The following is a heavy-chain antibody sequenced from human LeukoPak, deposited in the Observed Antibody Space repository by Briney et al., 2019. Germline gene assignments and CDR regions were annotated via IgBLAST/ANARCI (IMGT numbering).Heavy chain of an antibody. V-gene: IGHV3-66*01. Sequence: TGGSLRLSCAASGFTVSSNYMSWVRQAPGKGLEWVSVIYSGGSTYYADSVKGRFTISRDNSKNTLYLQMNSLRAEDTAVYYCARDRHDYGDYVFDYWGQGTLVTVSS. CDR1: GFTVSSNY. J-gene: IGHJ4*02. CDR3: ARDRHDYGDYVFDY. CDR2: IYSGGST. D-gene: IGHD4-17*01.